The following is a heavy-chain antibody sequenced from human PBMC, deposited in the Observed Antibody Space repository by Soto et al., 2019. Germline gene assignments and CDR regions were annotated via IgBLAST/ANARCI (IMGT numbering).Heavy chain of an antibody. CDR2: ISYDGSNK. CDR1: GFTFSSYA. Sequence: QVQLVESGGGVVQPGRSLRLSCAASGFTFSSYAMHWVRQAPGKGLEWVAVISYDGSNKYYADSVKGRFTIARDNSKNTRYLQMNSLRAEDTAVYYCAREGWEYDITPDCDYWGQGTLVTVSS. D-gene: IGHD3-22*01. J-gene: IGHJ4*02. V-gene: IGHV3-30-3*01. CDR3: AREGWEYDITPDCDY.